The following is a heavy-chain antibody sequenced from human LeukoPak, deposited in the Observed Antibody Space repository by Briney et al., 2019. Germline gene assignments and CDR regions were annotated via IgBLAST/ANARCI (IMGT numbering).Heavy chain of an antibody. V-gene: IGHV3-23*01. Sequence: GGSLRLSCAASGFTFYSYAMNWVRQAPGKGVGWVSTFSGSGGSTYYADSVKGRFTISRDNSKNTLYLQMNTLRAEDTAVFYCAKGTTAYDASDPLDFWGQGTLVTVSS. CDR1: GFTFYSYA. D-gene: IGHD1-7*01. CDR2: FSGSGGST. J-gene: IGHJ4*02. CDR3: AKGTTAYDASDPLDF.